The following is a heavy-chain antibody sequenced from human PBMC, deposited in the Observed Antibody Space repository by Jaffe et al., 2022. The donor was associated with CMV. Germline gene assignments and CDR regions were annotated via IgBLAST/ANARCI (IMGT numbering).Heavy chain of an antibody. CDR3: ARSRGCGGDCYSLTPTQPTVTPESLAP. CDR2: IIPILGIA. V-gene: IGHV1-69*09. CDR1: GGTFSSYA. D-gene: IGHD2-21*02. J-gene: IGHJ5*02. Sequence: QVQLVQSGAEVKKPGSSVKVSCKASGGTFSSYAISWVRQAPGQGLEWMGRIIPILGIANYAQKFQGRVTITADKSTSTAYMELSSLRSEDTAVYYCARSRGCGGDCYSLTPTQPTVTPESLAPWGQGTLVTVSS.